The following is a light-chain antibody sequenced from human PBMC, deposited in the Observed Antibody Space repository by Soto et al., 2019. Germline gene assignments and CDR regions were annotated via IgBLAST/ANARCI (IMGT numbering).Light chain of an antibody. Sequence: DIQMTQSPSTLSASVGDRVTITCRASQSISSWLAWYQQKPGQAPKLLIYDASSLESGVPSRFRGSGSGTEFTLTISSLQPDDFATYYCQQYNSYSWTFGQGTKVDI. CDR1: QSISSW. J-gene: IGKJ1*01. CDR2: DAS. V-gene: IGKV1-5*01. CDR3: QQYNSYSWT.